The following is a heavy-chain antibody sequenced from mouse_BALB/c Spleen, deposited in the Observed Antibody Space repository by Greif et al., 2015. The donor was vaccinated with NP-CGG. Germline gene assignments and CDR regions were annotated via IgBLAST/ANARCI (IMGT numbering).Heavy chain of an antibody. CDR1: GFTYSSFG. D-gene: IGHD1-1*01. V-gene: IGHV5-17*02. J-gene: IGHJ4*01. Sequence: EVKLMESGGGLVQPGGSRKLSCAASGFTYSSFGMHWVRQAPEKGLEWVAYISSGSSTIYYADTVKGRFTISRDNPKNTLFLQMTSLRSEDTAMYYCARTTVVAYYAIDYWGQGTSVTVSS. CDR2: ISSGSSTI. CDR3: ARTTVVAYYAIDY.